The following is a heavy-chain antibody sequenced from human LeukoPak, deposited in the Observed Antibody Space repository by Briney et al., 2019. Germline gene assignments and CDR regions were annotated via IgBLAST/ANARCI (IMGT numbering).Heavy chain of an antibody. V-gene: IGHV4-30-2*01. D-gene: IGHD6-6*01. CDR1: GDSISSGDYS. Sequence: SETLSLTCAVSGDSISSGDYSWSWIRQPSGKGLEWIGYIFHSGSSYYNPSLKSRITISVDTSKNQFSLKLSSVTAADTAVYYCARHDAGIAARPFDNWGQGTLVTVSS. CDR2: IFHSGSS. J-gene: IGHJ4*02. CDR3: ARHDAGIAARPFDN.